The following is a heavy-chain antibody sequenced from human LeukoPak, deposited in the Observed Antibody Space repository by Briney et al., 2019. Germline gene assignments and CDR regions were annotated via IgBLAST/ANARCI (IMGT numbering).Heavy chain of an antibody. CDR3: ARDRSDYFDY. J-gene: IGHJ4*02. Sequence: GGSLGLSCAASGFTFSSYSLNWVRQAPGKGLEWVSSISSSSSYIYYADSVKGRFTISRDNAKNSLYLQMNSLRAEDTAVYYCARDRSDYFDYWGQGTLVTVSS. CDR1: GFTFSSYS. V-gene: IGHV3-21*01. CDR2: ISSSSSYI.